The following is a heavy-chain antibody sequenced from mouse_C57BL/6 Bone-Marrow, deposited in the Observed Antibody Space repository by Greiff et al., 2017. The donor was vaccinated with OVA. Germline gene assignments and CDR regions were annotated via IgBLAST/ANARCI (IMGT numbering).Heavy chain of an antibody. V-gene: IGHV2-9-1*01. J-gene: IGHJ1*03. CDR1: GFSLTSYA. D-gene: IGHD1-1*01. CDR3: ARDYYCSSYGYFDV. CDR2: LWTGGGT. Sequence: VQVVESGPGLVAPSQSLSITCTVSGFSLTSYAISWVRQPPGKGLEWLGVLWTGGGTNYNSALKSRLSISKDNSKSQVFLKMNSLQTEDTARYDCARDYYCSSYGYFDVWGTGTTVTVSS.